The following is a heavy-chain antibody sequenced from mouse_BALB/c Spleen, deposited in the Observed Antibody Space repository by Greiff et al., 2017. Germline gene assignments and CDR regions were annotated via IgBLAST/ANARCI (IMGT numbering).Heavy chain of an antibody. CDR1: GFTFSSYA. CDR3: ARGGYGNYVYYAMDY. V-gene: IGHV5-6-5*01. Sequence: EVKLVESGGGLVKPGGSLKLSCAASGFTFSSYAMSWVRQTPEKRLEWVASISSGGSTYYPDSVKGRFTISRDNARNILYLQMSSLRSEDTAMYYCARGGYGNYVYYAMDYWGQGTSVTVSS. D-gene: IGHD2-10*02. J-gene: IGHJ4*01. CDR2: ISSGGST.